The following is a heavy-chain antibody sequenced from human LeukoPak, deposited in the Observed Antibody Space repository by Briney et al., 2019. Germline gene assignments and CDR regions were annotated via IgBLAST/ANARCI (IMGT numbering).Heavy chain of an antibody. J-gene: IGHJ4*02. V-gene: IGHV1-24*01. CDR1: GSALSKIS. CDR3: ATGAIVFDF. CDR2: VGHEDGTT. D-gene: IGHD3-22*01. Sequence: ASVRVSCKVSGSALSKISIDWVRQAPGKGLEWMGTVGHEDGTTIHTQKFQGRFNMTVDTATDTAYMEMSSLMSEDTAMYYCATGAIVFDFWGQGTPVTVSS.